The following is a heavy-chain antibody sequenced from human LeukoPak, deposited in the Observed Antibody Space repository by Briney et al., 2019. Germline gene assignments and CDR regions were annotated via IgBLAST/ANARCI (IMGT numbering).Heavy chain of an antibody. CDR2: IYYSGST. Sequence: SETLSLTYTVSGGSISSYCWSWIRQTPGKGLEWIGSIYYSGSTNYNPSLKSRVTISVDTSKNQFSLKVTSVTAADTAVYYCARSGTYQYSSTSDYWGQGTLVTVSS. CDR1: GGSISSYC. CDR3: ARSGTYQYSSTSDY. D-gene: IGHD6-13*01. V-gene: IGHV4-59*12. J-gene: IGHJ4*02.